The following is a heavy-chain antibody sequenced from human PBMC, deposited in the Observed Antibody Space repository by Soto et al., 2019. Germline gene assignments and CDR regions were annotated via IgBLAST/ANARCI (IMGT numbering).Heavy chain of an antibody. CDR1: GFTFSSYG. D-gene: IGHD3-10*01. V-gene: IGHV3-30*18. J-gene: IGHJ4*02. CDR3: AKGTMVRGVIITRRELDY. CDR2: ISYDGSNK. Sequence: QVQLVESGGGVVQPGRSLRLSCAASGFTFSSYGMHWVRQAPGKGLEWVAVISYDGSNKYYADSVKGRFTISRDNSKNTLYLQMNSLRAEDTAVYYCAKGTMVRGVIITRRELDYWGQGTLVTVSS.